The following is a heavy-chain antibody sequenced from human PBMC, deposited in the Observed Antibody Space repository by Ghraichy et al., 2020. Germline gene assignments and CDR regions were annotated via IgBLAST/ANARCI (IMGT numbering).Heavy chain of an antibody. CDR2: IDWDDDK. J-gene: IGHJ4*02. CDR1: GFSLSTSGMC. V-gene: IGHV2-70*11. Sequence: SGPTLVKPTQTLTLTCTFSGFSLSTSGMCVSWVRQPPGKALEWLARIDWDDDKYFSTSLKTRLTISKDTSKNRVVLTMTNMDPVDTATYYCARVSTTASSGWYDSFDFWGQGTLVTVSS. D-gene: IGHD6-19*01. CDR3: ARVSTTASSGWYDSFDF.